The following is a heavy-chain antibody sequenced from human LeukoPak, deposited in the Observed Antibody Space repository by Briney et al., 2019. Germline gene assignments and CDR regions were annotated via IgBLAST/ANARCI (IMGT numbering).Heavy chain of an antibody. V-gene: IGHV1-69*01. CDR3: ARCGDSCFLGWFDP. CDR1: GGTFSSYA. Sequence: SSVKVSCKASGGTFSSYAISWVRQAPGQGLEWMGGIIPIFGTANYAQKFQGRVTITADESTSTAYMELSSLRSEDTAVYYCARCGDSCFLGWFDPWGQGTLVNVYS. D-gene: IGHD2-15*01. CDR2: IIPIFGTA. J-gene: IGHJ5*02.